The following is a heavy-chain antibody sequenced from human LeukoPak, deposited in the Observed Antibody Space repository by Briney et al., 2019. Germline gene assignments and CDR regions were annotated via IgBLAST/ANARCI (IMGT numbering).Heavy chain of an antibody. CDR3: ARLVRYFDY. Sequence: SQTLSLTFPISGGSVSSKSAAWLCLRQSPSRALECLGSTYYRSKWYNDYAVSVKSPITINPDTSENQFSLQLNSVTPEDTAVYYCARLVRYFDYWGQGTLVTVSS. J-gene: IGHJ4*02. CDR1: GGSVSSKSAA. D-gene: IGHD6-13*01. CDR2: TYYRSKWYN. V-gene: IGHV6-1*01.